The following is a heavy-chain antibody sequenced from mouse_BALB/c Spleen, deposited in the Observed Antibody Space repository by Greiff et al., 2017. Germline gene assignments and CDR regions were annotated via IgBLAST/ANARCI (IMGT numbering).Heavy chain of an antibody. D-gene: IGHD2-4*01. CDR2: ISSGSSTI. CDR3: ARSGYDYDWFAY. V-gene: IGHV5-17*02. Sequence: DVQLQESGGGLVQPGGSRKLSCAASGFTFSSFGMHWVRQAPEKGLEWVAYISSGSSTIYYADTVKGRFTISRDNPKNTLFLQMTSLRSEDTAMYYCARSGYDYDWFAYWGQGTLVTVSA. J-gene: IGHJ3*01. CDR1: GFTFSSFG.